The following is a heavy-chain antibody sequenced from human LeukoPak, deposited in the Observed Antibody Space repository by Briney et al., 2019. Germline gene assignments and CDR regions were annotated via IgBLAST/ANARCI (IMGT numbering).Heavy chain of an antibody. Sequence: SETLSLTCTVSGGSMSPYHWGWIRQPPGKGLEWTGYIYYSGSTNYNPSLKSRVTISVDTSKNQLSLKLSSVTAADTAIYYCARAVSGRFDYWGQGTLVTVSS. CDR1: GGSMSPYH. D-gene: IGHD6-19*01. V-gene: IGHV4-59*08. CDR2: IYYSGST. J-gene: IGHJ4*02. CDR3: ARAVSGRFDY.